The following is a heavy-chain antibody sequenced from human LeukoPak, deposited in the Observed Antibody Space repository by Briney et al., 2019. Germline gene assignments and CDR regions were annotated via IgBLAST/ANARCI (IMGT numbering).Heavy chain of an antibody. CDR2: ISWNSGSI. CDR3: AKDLFEYSGSYLRGFDY. V-gene: IGHV3-9*01. J-gene: IGHJ4*02. Sequence: PGRSLKLSCAASGFTFDDYAMHWVRQAPGKGLEWVSGISWNSGSIGYADSVKGRFTISRDNAKNSLYLQMNSLRAEDTALYYCAKDLFEYSGSYLRGFDYWGQGTLVTVSS. D-gene: IGHD1-26*01. CDR1: GFTFDDYA.